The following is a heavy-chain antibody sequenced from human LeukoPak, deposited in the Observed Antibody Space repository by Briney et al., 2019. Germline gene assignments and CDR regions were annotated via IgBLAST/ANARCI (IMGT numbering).Heavy chain of an antibody. CDR1: GFAFSSYA. Sequence: GGSLRLSCAASGFAFSSYAMHWVRQAPGKGLEWVAVISYDGSNKYYADSVKGRFTISRDNSKNTLYLQMNSLRAEDTAVYYCARDGLGYSSGWYYFDYWSQGTLVTVSS. CDR3: ARDGLGYSSGWYYFDY. J-gene: IGHJ4*02. D-gene: IGHD6-19*01. CDR2: ISYDGSNK. V-gene: IGHV3-30*04.